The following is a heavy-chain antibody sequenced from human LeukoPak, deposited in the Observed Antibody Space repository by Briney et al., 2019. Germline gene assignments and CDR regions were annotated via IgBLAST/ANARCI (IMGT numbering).Heavy chain of an antibody. CDR1: NGFDSYY. CDR2: ITYRGSG. J-gene: IGHJ4*02. CDR3: GVYGGDWRFDF. D-gene: IGHD2-21*02. V-gene: IGHV4-34*01. Sequence: SETLSLTCAVYNGFDSYYMTIVRQPPGKGLEWVGEITYRGSGNYNPSLRGRATISINVSQRQFSLSLRSVTAADTATYYCGVYGGDWRFDFWGQGTPITVSS.